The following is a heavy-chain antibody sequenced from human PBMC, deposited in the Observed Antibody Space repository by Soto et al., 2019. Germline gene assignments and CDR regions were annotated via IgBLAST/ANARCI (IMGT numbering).Heavy chain of an antibody. J-gene: IGHJ6*02. V-gene: IGHV5-51*01. CDR3: ARLFPPFRGVPAALYYYYYGMDV. Sequence: GESLKISCKGSGYSFTSYWIGWVRQMPGKGLEWMGIIYPGDSDTRYSPSFQGQVTISADKSISTAYLQWSSLKASDTAMYYCARLFPPFRGVPAALYYYYYGMDVWGQGTTVTVSS. CDR2: IYPGDSDT. D-gene: IGHD2-2*01. CDR1: GYSFTSYW.